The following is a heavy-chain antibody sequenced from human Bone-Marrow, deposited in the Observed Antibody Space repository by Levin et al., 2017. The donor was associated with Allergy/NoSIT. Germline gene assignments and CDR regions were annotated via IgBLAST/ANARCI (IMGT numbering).Heavy chain of an antibody. CDR1: GTAFSSLY. CDR2: IDPSGGVT. CDR3: AHLLPGGY. J-gene: IGHJ4*02. Sequence: GGSLRLSCKSSGTAFSSLYMHWVRQAPGQGLEWMGVIDPSGGVTDFAQKFQARVTMSRDTSTGTVYMELSSLRMDDTAVYFCAHLLPGGYWGQGTLVTVSS. V-gene: IGHV1-46*03. D-gene: IGHD2-15*01.